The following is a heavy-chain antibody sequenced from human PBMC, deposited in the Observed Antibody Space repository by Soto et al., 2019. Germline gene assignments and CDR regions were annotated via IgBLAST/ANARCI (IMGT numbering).Heavy chain of an antibody. V-gene: IGHV1-69*12. CDR3: ARDKDRQQLGGNYYYILDV. Sequence: QVQLMQSGAEVKKPGSSVKVSCKASGGTFSTSAISWVRQAPGEGLEWVGGIMPVFATPDYAQKFQGRATISADESTTTAYLELTSLTTDDTAVYYGARDKDRQQLGGNYYYILDVWGQGTAITVSS. CDR2: IMPVFATP. D-gene: IGHD3-3*02. J-gene: IGHJ6*02. CDR1: GGTFSTSA.